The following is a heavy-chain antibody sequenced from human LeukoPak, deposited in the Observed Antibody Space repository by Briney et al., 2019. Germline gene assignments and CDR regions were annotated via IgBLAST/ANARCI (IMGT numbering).Heavy chain of an antibody. D-gene: IGHD3-16*01. CDR2: ITGSGDAA. V-gene: IGHV3-23*01. Sequence: GGSLRFSCAASGFTFSSCVIGWVRQAPGKGLEWVSVITGSGDAAYYADSVKGRFTISRDNSKNTLYLQMNSLRAEDTAGYYCAKIQDWGRPSYFDYWGQGTLDTVSS. CDR3: AKIQDWGRPSYFDY. J-gene: IGHJ4*02. CDR1: GFTFSSCV.